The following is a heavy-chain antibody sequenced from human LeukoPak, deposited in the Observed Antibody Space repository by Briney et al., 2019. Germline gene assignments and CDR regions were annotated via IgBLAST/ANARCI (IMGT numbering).Heavy chain of an antibody. CDR1: GFAFSSYA. CDR2: ISYDGSNR. D-gene: IGHD2-8*01. V-gene: IGHV3-30*04. Sequence: GSLRLSCAASGFAFSSYAMYWVRQAPGKGLEWVAVISYDGSNRYYADSVKGRFTISRDNPKNTLYLQMNSLRAEDTAVYYCARHVYGLDYWGQGTLVTVSS. J-gene: IGHJ4*02. CDR3: ARHVYGLDY.